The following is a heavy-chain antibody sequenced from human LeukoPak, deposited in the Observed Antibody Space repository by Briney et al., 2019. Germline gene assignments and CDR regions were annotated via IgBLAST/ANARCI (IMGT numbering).Heavy chain of an antibody. J-gene: IGHJ4*02. Sequence: GASVKVSCKASGYTFTSYGISWVRQAPGQGLEWMGWISAYNGNTNYAQKLQGRVTMTTDTSTSTAYMELRSLRSDDTAVYYCARDHKGGQWLSPFDYWGQGTLVTVSS. CDR1: GYTFTSYG. V-gene: IGHV1-18*01. CDR3: ARDHKGGQWLSPFDY. D-gene: IGHD6-19*01. CDR2: ISAYNGNT.